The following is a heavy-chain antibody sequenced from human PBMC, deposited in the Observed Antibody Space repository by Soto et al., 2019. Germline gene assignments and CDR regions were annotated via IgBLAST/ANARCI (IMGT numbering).Heavy chain of an antibody. CDR2: ISWNSGSI. D-gene: IGHD2-2*01. Sequence: GGSLRLSCAAPGFTFDDYAMHWVRQAPGKGLEWVSGISWNSGSIGYADSVKGRFTISRDNAKNSLYLQMNSLRAEDTALYYCAKGSSTIVVSSKSITTDYYYYMDVWGKGTTVTVSS. CDR3: AKGSSTIVVSSKSITTDYYYYMDV. J-gene: IGHJ6*03. CDR1: GFTFDDYA. V-gene: IGHV3-9*01.